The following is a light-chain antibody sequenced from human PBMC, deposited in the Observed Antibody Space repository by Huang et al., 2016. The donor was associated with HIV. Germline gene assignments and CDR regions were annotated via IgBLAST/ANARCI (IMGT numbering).Light chain of an antibody. CDR1: QSVSAY. CDR2: GAS. V-gene: IGKV3-11*01. J-gene: IGKJ4*01. CDR3: QQRSDWPLT. Sequence: DIVLTQSPATLSLSPGERATLSCRACQSVSAYLAWYQQKPGQAPRLRIYGASNRATGIPARCSGRGSGTDFTLTISSLEPEDFAVYYCQQRSDWPLTFGGGTKVEIK.